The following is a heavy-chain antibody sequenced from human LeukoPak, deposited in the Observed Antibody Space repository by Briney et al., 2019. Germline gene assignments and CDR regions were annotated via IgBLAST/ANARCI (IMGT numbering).Heavy chain of an antibody. D-gene: IGHD2-2*01. CDR2: IYSGGST. CDR1: GFTVSSNY. CDR3: ARGGCSSTSCHLYYYYYYGMDV. V-gene: IGHV3-53*01. Sequence: GGSLRLSCAASGFTVSSNYMSWVRQAPGKGLEWVSVIYSGGSTYYADSVKGRFTISRDNSENTLYLQMNSLRAEDTAVYYCARGGCSSTSCHLYYYYYYGMDVWGQGTTVTVSS. J-gene: IGHJ6*02.